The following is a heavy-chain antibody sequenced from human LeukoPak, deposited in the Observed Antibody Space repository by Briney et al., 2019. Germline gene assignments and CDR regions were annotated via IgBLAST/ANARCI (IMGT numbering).Heavy chain of an antibody. CDR3: TTDSLLWFGTIYY. V-gene: IGHV3-15*01. CDR1: GFTFSNAW. CDR2: IKSKTDGGTT. D-gene: IGHD3-10*01. Sequence: GGSLRLSCAASGFTFSNAWMSWVRQAPGKGLEWVGRIKSKTDGGTTDYAAPVEGRFTISRDDSKNTLYLQMNSLKTEDTAVYYCTTDSLLWFGTIYYWGQGTLVTVSS. J-gene: IGHJ4*02.